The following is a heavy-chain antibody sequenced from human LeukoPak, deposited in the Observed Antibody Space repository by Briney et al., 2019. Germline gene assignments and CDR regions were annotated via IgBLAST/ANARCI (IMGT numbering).Heavy chain of an antibody. CDR3: AKDPSRDGYKPLDY. Sequence: GGSLRLSCAASGFTFSSYWMSWVRQAPGKGLEWVSAISGSGGSTYYADSVKGRFTISRDNSKNTLYLQMNSLRAEDTAVYYCAKDPSRDGYKPLDYWGQGTLVTVSS. D-gene: IGHD5-24*01. V-gene: IGHV3-23*01. CDR2: ISGSGGST. CDR1: GFTFSSYW. J-gene: IGHJ4*02.